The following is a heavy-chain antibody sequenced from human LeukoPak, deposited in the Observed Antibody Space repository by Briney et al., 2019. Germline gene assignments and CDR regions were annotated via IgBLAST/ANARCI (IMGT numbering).Heavy chain of an antibody. Sequence: GGSLRLSCAASGFTFDDYAMHWVRQAPAKGLEWVSGISWNSGSIGYADSVKGRFTISRDNAKNSLYLQMNSLRAEDTALYYCAKDSYDSSGYLDYWGQGTLVTVSS. V-gene: IGHV3-9*01. D-gene: IGHD3-22*01. CDR1: GFTFDDYA. J-gene: IGHJ4*02. CDR2: ISWNSGSI. CDR3: AKDSYDSSGYLDY.